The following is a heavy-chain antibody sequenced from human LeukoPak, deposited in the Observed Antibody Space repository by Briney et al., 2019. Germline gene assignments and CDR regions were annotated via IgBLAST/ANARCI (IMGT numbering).Heavy chain of an antibody. CDR3: ARTRNNSPWFDP. V-gene: IGHV4-39*07. J-gene: IGHJ5*02. Sequence: SETLSLTCTVSGGSISSSSYYWSWIRQPPGKGLEWIGEINHSGSTNYNPSLKSRVTISVDTSKNQFSLKLSSVTAADTAVYYCARTRNNSPWFDPWGQGTLVTVSS. D-gene: IGHD1/OR15-1a*01. CDR1: GGSISSSSYY. CDR2: INHSGST.